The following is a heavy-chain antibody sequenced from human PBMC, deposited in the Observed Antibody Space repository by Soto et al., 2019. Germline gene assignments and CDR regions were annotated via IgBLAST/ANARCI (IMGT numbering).Heavy chain of an antibody. Sequence: GGSLRLSCAASGFIVSNNYMSWVRQAPGKGLEWVSVIYSGGNTYYADSVKGRFTISRDNSKNTLYLQMNSLRAEDTAVYYCTRQGVARSLDYWGQGTLVTVSS. J-gene: IGHJ4*02. V-gene: IGHV3-53*01. CDR1: GFIVSNNY. CDR2: IYSGGNT. CDR3: TRQGVARSLDY. D-gene: IGHD2-15*01.